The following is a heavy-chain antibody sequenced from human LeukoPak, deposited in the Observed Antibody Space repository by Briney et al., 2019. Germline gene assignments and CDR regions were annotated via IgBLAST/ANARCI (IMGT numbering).Heavy chain of an antibody. CDR2: ISYDGSNK. V-gene: IGHV3-30*03. Sequence: GGSLRLSCAASGFTFSSYWMHWVRHAPGKGLEWVAVISYDGSNKYYADSVKGRFTISRDNSKNTLYLQMNSLRAEDTAVYYCARDWVRYSSSWYVDAFDIWGQGTMVTVSS. CDR3: ARDWVRYSSSWYVDAFDI. CDR1: GFTFSSYW. J-gene: IGHJ3*02. D-gene: IGHD6-13*01.